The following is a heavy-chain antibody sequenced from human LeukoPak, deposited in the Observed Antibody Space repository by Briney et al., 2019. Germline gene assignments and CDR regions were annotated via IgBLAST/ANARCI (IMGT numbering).Heavy chain of an antibody. V-gene: IGHV1-2*02. CDR2: INPNSGGT. J-gene: IGHJ4*02. D-gene: IGHD3-22*01. CDR3: ASSLRLYYYDSSGYWPLDY. Sequence: GASVKVSCKASGYTFTGYYMHWVRQAPGQGLEWMGWINPNSGGTNYAQKFQGRVTMTKDTSISTAYMELSRLRSDDTAVYYCASSLRLYYYDSSGYWPLDYWGQGTLVTVSS. CDR1: GYTFTGYY.